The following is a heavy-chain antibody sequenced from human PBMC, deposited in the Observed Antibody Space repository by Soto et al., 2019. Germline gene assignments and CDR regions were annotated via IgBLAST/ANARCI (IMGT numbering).Heavy chain of an antibody. V-gene: IGHV3-33*02. CDR3: ARDPLGYSGSYPYYYYYGMDV. CDR2: IWYDGSNK. J-gene: IGHJ6*02. D-gene: IGHD1-26*01. CDR1: GFTFSSYG. Sequence: GGSLRLSCAASGFTFSSYGMHWVRQAPGKGLEWVAVIWYDGSNKYYAESSKGRFTISRGNSTNTLYLQMNSLSAEDTAVYYCARDPLGYSGSYPYYYYYGMDVWGQGTTVTVSS.